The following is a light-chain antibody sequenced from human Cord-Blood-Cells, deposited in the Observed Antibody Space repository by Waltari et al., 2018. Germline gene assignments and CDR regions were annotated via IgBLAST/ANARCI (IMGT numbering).Light chain of an antibody. CDR1: QSLSSY. V-gene: IGKV1-39*01. CDR2: AAS. CDR3: QQNYSTPFT. Sequence: DIQMTQSPSSLSASVGDRVTITCRASQSLSSYLNWYQQKPGKAPKLLIYAASSLQSGVPSRFSGSGSGTDFTLTISSLQPEDFATYYCQQNYSTPFTFGPGTKVDIK. J-gene: IGKJ3*01.